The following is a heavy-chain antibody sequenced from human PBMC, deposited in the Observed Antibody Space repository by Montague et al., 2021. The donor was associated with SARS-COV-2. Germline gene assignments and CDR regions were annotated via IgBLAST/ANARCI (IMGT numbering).Heavy chain of an antibody. Sequence: SLRLSCAASGFTISAYAMNWVRQAPGRGLEWVAGVSGGVGNTYYADSVKGRFTISRDNSKKALYLQLNTLRPEDTAVYYCAKGMDRMVQGIIIWKDGDYFDYWGQGTLVAVSS. J-gene: IGHJ4*02. CDR3: AKGMDRMVQGIIIWKDGDYFDY. CDR1: GFTISAYA. V-gene: IGHV3-23*01. CDR2: VSGGVGNT. D-gene: IGHD3-10*01.